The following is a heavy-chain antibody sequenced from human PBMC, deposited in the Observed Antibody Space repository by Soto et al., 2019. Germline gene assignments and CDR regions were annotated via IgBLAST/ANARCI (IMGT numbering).Heavy chain of an antibody. CDR1: GGSISSGDCY. Sequence: PSETLSLTCTVSGGSISSGDCYWSWIRQPPGKGLEWIGYIYYSGSTYHNPSLKSRVTISVDTSKNQFSLKLSSVTAADTAVYYCARNGGSGSYTFNYWGQGTLVTVSS. D-gene: IGHD3-10*01. CDR3: ARNGGSGSYTFNY. J-gene: IGHJ4*02. V-gene: IGHV4-30-4*01. CDR2: IYYSGST.